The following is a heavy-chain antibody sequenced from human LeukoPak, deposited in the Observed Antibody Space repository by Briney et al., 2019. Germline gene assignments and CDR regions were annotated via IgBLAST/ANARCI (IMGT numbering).Heavy chain of an antibody. CDR2: MNPNSGGT. D-gene: IGHD3-3*01. Sequence: ASVKVSCKASGYPFTTYDINWVRQAPGQGREWVAWMNPNSGGTVYAQKFQGRVTLARDTSIGTAYMELNSLRSEDTAVYYCARGAIFGVTTRGYGMDVWSQGTTVTVSS. J-gene: IGHJ6*02. V-gene: IGHV1-8*01. CDR1: GYPFTTYD. CDR3: ARGAIFGVTTRGYGMDV.